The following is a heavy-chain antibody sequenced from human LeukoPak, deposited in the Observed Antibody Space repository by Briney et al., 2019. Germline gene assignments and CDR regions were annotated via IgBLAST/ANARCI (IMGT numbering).Heavy chain of an antibody. Sequence: ASVKVSCKPYGYTLTGYYMHWVRQAPGQGLEWMGRINPKSGVTNYAQKFQGRVTMTRDTSISTAYLELSRLRSDDTAVYFCARERGYYFDFWGQGTLVTVSS. D-gene: IGHD3-10*01. CDR1: GYTLTGYY. CDR2: INPKSGVT. V-gene: IGHV1-2*06. CDR3: ARERGYYFDF. J-gene: IGHJ4*02.